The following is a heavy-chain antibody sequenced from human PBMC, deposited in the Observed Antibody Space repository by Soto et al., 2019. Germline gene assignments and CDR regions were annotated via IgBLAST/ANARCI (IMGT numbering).Heavy chain of an antibody. CDR3: AKETQLSEPADY. Sequence: EVQLLESGGGLVQPGGSLRLSCAASGFTFSSYAMSWVRQAPGKGLEWVSAISGSGGSTYYADSVKGRFTISRDNSKNTLYLQLTSLRAEDTALYYFAKETQLSEPADYWGQGTLVTLSS. D-gene: IGHD6-13*01. CDR2: ISGSGGST. CDR1: GFTFSSYA. V-gene: IGHV3-23*01. J-gene: IGHJ4*02.